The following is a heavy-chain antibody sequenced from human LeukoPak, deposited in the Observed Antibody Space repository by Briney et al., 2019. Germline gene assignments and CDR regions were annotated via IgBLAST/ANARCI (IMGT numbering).Heavy chain of an antibody. V-gene: IGHV3-23*01. Sequence: PGGSLRLSCAASGFTFSSYAMSWVRQAPGKGLEWVSAISGSGGSTYYADSVKGRFTISRDNAKNSLYLQMNSLRAEDTALYYCAKDMGWGYCSSTRCYLFDYWGQGTLVTVSS. CDR2: ISGSGGST. CDR1: GFTFSSYA. D-gene: IGHD2-2*01. CDR3: AKDMGWGYCSSTRCYLFDY. J-gene: IGHJ4*02.